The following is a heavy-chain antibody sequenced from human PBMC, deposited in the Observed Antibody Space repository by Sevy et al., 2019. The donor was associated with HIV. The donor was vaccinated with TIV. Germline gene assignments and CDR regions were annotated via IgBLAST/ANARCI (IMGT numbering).Heavy chain of an antibody. CDR3: ARDLGAVYRGGIGKYYYYYGMDV. CDR1: GGSISSYY. D-gene: IGHD3-16*01. CDR2: IYYSGST. J-gene: IGHJ6*02. V-gene: IGHV4-59*13. Sequence: SETLSLTCTVSGGSISSYYWSWIRQPPGKGLEWMGYIYYSGSTNYNPSLKSRVTISADTSKNQFSLELSSVTAADTAVYYCARDLGAVYRGGIGKYYYYYGMDVWGQGTTVTVSS.